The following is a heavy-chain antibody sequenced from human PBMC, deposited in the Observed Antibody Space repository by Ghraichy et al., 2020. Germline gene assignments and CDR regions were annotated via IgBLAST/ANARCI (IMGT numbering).Heavy chain of an antibody. D-gene: IGHD2-2*02. V-gene: IGHV4-34*01. CDR3: ARRGGWVVPAAIPDSGWFDP. CDR1: GGSFSGYY. Sequence: SETLSLTCAVYGGSFSGYYWSWIRQPPVKGLEWIGEINHSGSTNYNPSLKSRVTISVDTSKNQFSLKLSSVTAADTAVYYCARRGGWVVPAAIPDSGWFDPWGQGTLVTVSS. CDR2: INHSGST. J-gene: IGHJ5*02.